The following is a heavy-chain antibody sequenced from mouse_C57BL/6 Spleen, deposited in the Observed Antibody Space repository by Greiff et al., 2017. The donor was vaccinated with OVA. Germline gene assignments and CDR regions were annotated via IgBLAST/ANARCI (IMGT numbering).Heavy chain of an antibody. Sequence: QVQLQQSGPELVKPGASVKISCKASGYAFSSSWMNWVKQRPGKGLEWIGRLYPGDGDTNYNGKFKGKATLTADKSSSTAYMQLSSLTSEDSAVYFCARWGDWYFDVWGTGTTVTVSS. CDR1: GYAFSSSW. CDR2: LYPGDGDT. V-gene: IGHV1-82*01. J-gene: IGHJ1*03. CDR3: ARWGDWYFDV.